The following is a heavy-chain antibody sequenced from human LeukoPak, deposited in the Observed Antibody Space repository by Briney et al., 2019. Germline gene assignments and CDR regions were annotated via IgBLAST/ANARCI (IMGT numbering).Heavy chain of an antibody. J-gene: IGHJ4*02. V-gene: IGHV3-21*01. CDR1: GFTFSSYS. Sequence: GGPLRLSCAASGFTFSSYSMNWVRQAPGKGLEWVSSVSTTSTYIYYADSVKGRFAISRDNAKDSLYLQMNSLRAEDSAVYYCARVVGKVFKDINGYYFDYWGQGILVTVSS. D-gene: IGHD2-15*01. CDR3: ARVVGKVFKDINGYYFDY. CDR2: VSTTSTYI.